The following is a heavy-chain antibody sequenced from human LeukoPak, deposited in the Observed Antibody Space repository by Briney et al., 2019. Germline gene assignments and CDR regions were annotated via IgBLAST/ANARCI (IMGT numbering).Heavy chain of an antibody. Sequence: SETLSLTCTVSGGSISNYYWSWIRQPAGKGLEWIGRIYTIRNTSYNPSLKSRVTISEDKSKNQFFLNLGSVTAADTAVYYCAGTSDASGNFYYDFWGQGILATVSS. D-gene: IGHD3-10*01. CDR2: IYTIRNT. J-gene: IGHJ4*02. V-gene: IGHV4-4*07. CDR3: AGTSDASGNFYYDF. CDR1: GGSISNYY.